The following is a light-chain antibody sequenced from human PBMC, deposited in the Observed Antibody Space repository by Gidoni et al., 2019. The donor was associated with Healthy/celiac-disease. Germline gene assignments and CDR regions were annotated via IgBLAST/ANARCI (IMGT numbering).Light chain of an antibody. J-gene: IGKJ5*01. Sequence: EIVLTQSPATLSLSPGERATRSCRASQSVSSYLAWYQQQPGKAPRLLIYDASNRATGIPARFIGSGSWTAFSLTISSLEPADFAVYYCQQRSNWPPRITFXQXTRLEIK. CDR1: QSVSSY. V-gene: IGKV3-11*01. CDR2: DAS. CDR3: QQRSNWPPRIT.